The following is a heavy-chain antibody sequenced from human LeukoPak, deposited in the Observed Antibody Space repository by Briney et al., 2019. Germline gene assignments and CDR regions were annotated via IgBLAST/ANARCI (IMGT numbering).Heavy chain of an antibody. J-gene: IGHJ4*02. CDR3: ARGQLRLSN. Sequence: SETLSLTCAVYGGSFNGYYWTWIRQPPGKGLEWIGEINHSGSTDYNPSLKSRVTISVDTSKNQFSLKLNSVTAADTAVYYCARGQLRLSNWGQGSLVIVST. CDR2: INHSGST. D-gene: IGHD6-25*01. V-gene: IGHV4-34*01. CDR1: GGSFNGYY.